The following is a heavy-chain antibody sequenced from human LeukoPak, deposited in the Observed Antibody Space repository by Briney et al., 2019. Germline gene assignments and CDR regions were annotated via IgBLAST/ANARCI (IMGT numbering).Heavy chain of an antibody. CDR1: GFTVSGNY. Sequence: GGSLRLSCAASGFTVSGNYMSWVRQAPGKGLEWVSAISGSGGSTYYADSVKGRFTISRGNPKNTLYLQMNSLRAEDTAVYYCAKKPVAFDYWGQGTLVTVSS. J-gene: IGHJ4*02. CDR3: AKKPVAFDY. D-gene: IGHD4-23*01. V-gene: IGHV3-23*01. CDR2: ISGSGGST.